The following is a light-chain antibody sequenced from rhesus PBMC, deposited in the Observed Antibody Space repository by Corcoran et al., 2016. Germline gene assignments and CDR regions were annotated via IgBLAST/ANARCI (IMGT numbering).Light chain of an antibody. Sequence: DIQMTQSPSSLSASVGDRVPVTCRASQGINKELRWYQQKPGKAPTLLIYDASHLQTGVSSRFSGSGSGTDYTLTISSLQPEDFATYYCQQGYNTPWTFGQGTKVEIK. J-gene: IGKJ1*01. V-gene: IGKV1-94*01. CDR3: QQGYNTPWT. CDR1: QGINKE. CDR2: DAS.